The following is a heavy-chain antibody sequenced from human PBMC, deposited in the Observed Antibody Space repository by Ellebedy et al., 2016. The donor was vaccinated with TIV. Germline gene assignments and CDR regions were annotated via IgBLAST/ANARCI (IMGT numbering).Heavy chain of an antibody. CDR2: IIPILGIA. J-gene: IGHJ6*02. Sequence: ASVKVSCKASGGTFSSYAISWVRQAPGQGLEWMGRIIPILGIANYAQKFQGRVTITADKSTSTAYMELSSLRSEDTAVYYCARDRSSSTVTTALLQGSSGQTGYYYYGMDVWGQGTTVTVSS. D-gene: IGHD4-17*01. V-gene: IGHV1-69*04. CDR3: ARDRSSSTVTTALLQGSSGQTGYYYYGMDV. CDR1: GGTFSSYA.